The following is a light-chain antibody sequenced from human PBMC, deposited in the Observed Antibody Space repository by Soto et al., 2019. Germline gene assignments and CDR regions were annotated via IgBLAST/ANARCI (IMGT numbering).Light chain of an antibody. Sequence: SYELTQPPSVSVSPGQTASITCSGDKLGDKFACWYQQKSGQSPVVVIYEDTKRPSGIPERFSGSNSGNTATLTISGTQAMDEADYYCQAWDSRTVVFGGGTQLTVL. CDR2: EDT. J-gene: IGLJ2*01. CDR3: QAWDSRTVV. CDR1: KLGDKF. V-gene: IGLV3-1*01.